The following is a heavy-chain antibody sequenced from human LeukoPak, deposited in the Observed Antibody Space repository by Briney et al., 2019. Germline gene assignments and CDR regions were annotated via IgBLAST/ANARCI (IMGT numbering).Heavy chain of an antibody. D-gene: IGHD2-15*01. CDR1: GGSISSGSYY. V-gene: IGHV4-61*02. CDR3: ARGGRLPNY. Sequence: SETLSLTCTVSGGSISSGSYYWSWIRQPAGKGLEWIGRIYTSGSTNYNPPLKSRVTISVDTSKNQFSLKLSSVTAADTAVYYCARGGRLPNYWGQGTLVTVSS. J-gene: IGHJ4*02. CDR2: IYTSGST.